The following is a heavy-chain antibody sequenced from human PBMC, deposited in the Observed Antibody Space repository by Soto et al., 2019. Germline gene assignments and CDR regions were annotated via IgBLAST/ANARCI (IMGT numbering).Heavy chain of an antibody. CDR2: IYYSGST. CDR3: ARDKVTRGYSYVRYYFDY. Sequence: QVQLQESGPGLVKPSQTLSLTCTVSGGSISSGGYYWSWIRQHPGKVLEWIGYIYYSGSTYYNPSRKSRVTISVDTSKNQFSLKLSSVTAADTAVYYCARDKVTRGYSYVRYYFDYRGQGTLVTLSS. J-gene: IGHJ4*02. CDR1: GGSISSGGYY. V-gene: IGHV4-31*03. D-gene: IGHD5-18*01.